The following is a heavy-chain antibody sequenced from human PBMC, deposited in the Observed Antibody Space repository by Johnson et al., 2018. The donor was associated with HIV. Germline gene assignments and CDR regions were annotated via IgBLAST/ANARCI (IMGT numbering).Heavy chain of an antibody. Sequence: VQLMESGGGLVKPGGSLRLSCAASGFTFSNAWMSWVRQAPGKGLEWICAISGDDGDTFYADSVKGRFTISRDNSKNTVYLHMSSLTADDTAVYYCANALILDAFNIWGPGTMVTVSS. V-gene: IGHV3-23*01. CDR1: GFTFSNAW. CDR2: ISGDDGDT. J-gene: IGHJ3*02. D-gene: IGHD2-21*01. CDR3: ANALILDAFNI.